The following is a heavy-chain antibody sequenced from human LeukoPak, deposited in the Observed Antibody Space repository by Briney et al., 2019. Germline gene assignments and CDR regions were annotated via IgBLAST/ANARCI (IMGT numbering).Heavy chain of an antibody. J-gene: IGHJ4*02. D-gene: IGHD3-10*01. Sequence: GGSLRLSCAASGFTFSSYWMSWVRQAPGKGLERVANIKQDESEEYYVDSVKGRFTISRDNAKNSLYLQMNSLRAEDTAVYFCARRIVTYYYGSGLDYWGQGTLVTVSS. CDR3: ARRIVTYYYGSGLDY. CDR1: GFTFSSYW. CDR2: IKQDESEE. V-gene: IGHV3-7*01.